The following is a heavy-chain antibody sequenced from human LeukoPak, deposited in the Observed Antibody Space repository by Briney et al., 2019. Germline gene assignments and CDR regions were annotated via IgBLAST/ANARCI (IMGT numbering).Heavy chain of an antibody. J-gene: IGHJ6*02. CDR3: ASAVVGATDYYYYGMDV. Sequence: SSVRVSSTTSGGTFSIYAISWVRQAPGQGLEWMGGIIPIFGTANYAQKFQGRVTITADESTSTAYMELSSLRPEDTAVYYCASAVVGATDYYYYGMDVWGQGTTVTVSS. D-gene: IGHD1-26*01. CDR1: GGTFSIYA. CDR2: IIPIFGTA. V-gene: IGHV1-69*01.